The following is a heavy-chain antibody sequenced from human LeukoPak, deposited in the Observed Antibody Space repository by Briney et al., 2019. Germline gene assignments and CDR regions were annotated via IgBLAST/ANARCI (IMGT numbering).Heavy chain of an antibody. CDR3: AKDMENGDPPEGFDY. D-gene: IGHD4-17*01. J-gene: IGHJ4*02. V-gene: IGHV3-33*06. Sequence: GGSLRLSCAASGFIFSSYGMHWVRQAPGKGLGWVAVIWYDGSNKYYADSVKGRFTISRDNSKNTLYLQMNSLRAEDTAVYYCAKDMENGDPPEGFDYWGQGTLVTVSS. CDR1: GFIFSSYG. CDR2: IWYDGSNK.